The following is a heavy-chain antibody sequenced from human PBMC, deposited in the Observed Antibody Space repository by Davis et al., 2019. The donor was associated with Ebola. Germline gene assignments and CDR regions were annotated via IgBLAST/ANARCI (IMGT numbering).Heavy chain of an antibody. D-gene: IGHD2-2*01. J-gene: IGHJ6*02. Sequence: PGGSLRLSCAASGFTFSSYSMNWVRQAPGKGLEWVAVIRYDGSNKYYADSVKGRFTISRDNSKNTLYLQMNSLRAEDTAVYYCARYGAREDIVVVPAAGQGYYYGMDVWGQGTTVTVSS. CDR1: GFTFSSYS. V-gene: IGHV3-33*08. CDR3: ARYGAREDIVVVPAAGQGYYYGMDV. CDR2: IRYDGSNK.